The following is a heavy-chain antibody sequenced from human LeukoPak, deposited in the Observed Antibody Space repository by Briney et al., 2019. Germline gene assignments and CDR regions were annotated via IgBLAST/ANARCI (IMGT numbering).Heavy chain of an antibody. D-gene: IGHD3-9*01. V-gene: IGHV1-2*02. Sequence: ASVKVSCKASGYIFTTYFIHWVRQAPGQGLEWMGWINPDNGDTNYVQKFQGRVTMTRDTSISTAYMELTRLRSDDTAVYYCAREGGYDILTGYQDYWGQGTLVTVSS. J-gene: IGHJ4*02. CDR1: GYIFTTYF. CDR2: INPDNGDT. CDR3: AREGGYDILTGYQDY.